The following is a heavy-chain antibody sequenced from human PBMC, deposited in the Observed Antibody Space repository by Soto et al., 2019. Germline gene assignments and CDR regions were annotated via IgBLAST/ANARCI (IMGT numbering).Heavy chain of an antibody. CDR1: GGTFSNFV. D-gene: IGHD2-21*01. CDR2: NIPIFGTA. V-gene: IGHV1-69*13. J-gene: IGHJ4*02. CDR3: ARAPILVGETTYENYFDY. Sequence: GASVKVSCKDSGGTFSNFVISLVRQAPGQRLEWMGGNIPIFGTANYAQKFQGRVTIIADESTGTTYMELTSLRSEDTAVYYCARAPILVGETTYENYFDYWGQGTLVTVSS.